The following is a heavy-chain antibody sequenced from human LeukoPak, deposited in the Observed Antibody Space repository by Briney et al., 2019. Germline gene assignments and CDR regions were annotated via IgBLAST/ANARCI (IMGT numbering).Heavy chain of an antibody. D-gene: IGHD1-26*01. V-gene: IGHV4-59*08. Sequence: SETLSLTCTVSGGSMSSYYWSWIRQPPGRGLEWIGYMDSSGSTNYNPSPKNRVIISVDRSKSQSSLKLSSVTAADTAVYYCARHGGSYSFDYWGQGTLVTVSS. CDR1: GGSMSSYY. CDR3: ARHGGSYSFDY. CDR2: MDSSGST. J-gene: IGHJ4*02.